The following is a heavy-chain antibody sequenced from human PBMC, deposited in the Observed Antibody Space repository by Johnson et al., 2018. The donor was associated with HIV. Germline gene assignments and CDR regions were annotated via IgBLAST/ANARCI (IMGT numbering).Heavy chain of an antibody. D-gene: IGHD7-27*01. J-gene: IGHJ3*02. CDR3: AKSTRGNWGSCFDI. Sequence: VQLVESGGGVVRPGGSLRLSCAASGFTFDDYGMSWVRQAPGKGLEWVSGINWNGGSIAYADSVKGRFTISRDNAKNSLYLQMNSLGAEDTAVYYCAKSTRGNWGSCFDIWGQGTMVTVSS. V-gene: IGHV3-20*04. CDR1: GFTFDDYG. CDR2: INWNGGSI.